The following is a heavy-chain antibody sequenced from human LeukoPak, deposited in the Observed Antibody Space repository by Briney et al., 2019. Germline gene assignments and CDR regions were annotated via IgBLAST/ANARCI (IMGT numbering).Heavy chain of an antibody. CDR1: GGSMNTYF. J-gene: IGHJ4*02. CDR2: IHYSGST. Sequence: SETLSLTCTVSGGSMNTYFWSWIRQPPGKGLGWIGHIHYSGSTTYNPSLKSRVTISVDVSKNQFSLKLSSVTAADTAVYYCARHKTGGTYPLDYWGQGTLVTVSS. CDR3: ARHKTGGTYPLDY. V-gene: IGHV4-59*08. D-gene: IGHD1-26*01.